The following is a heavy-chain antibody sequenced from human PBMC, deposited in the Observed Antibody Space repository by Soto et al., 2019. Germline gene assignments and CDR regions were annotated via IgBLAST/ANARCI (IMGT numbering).Heavy chain of an antibody. D-gene: IGHD5-12*01. CDR1: GFTFSSYW. Sequence: GGSLRPSCAASGFTFSSYWMHWVRQAPGKGLVWVSRINSDGSSTSYADSGKGRITIARDNAKDTLYLRMISLRAEDTAVYYCERGGRDGYNEDAFDYWGQGTLVTVSS. CDR2: INSDGSST. V-gene: IGHV3-74*01. J-gene: IGHJ3*01. CDR3: ERGGRDGYNEDAFDY.